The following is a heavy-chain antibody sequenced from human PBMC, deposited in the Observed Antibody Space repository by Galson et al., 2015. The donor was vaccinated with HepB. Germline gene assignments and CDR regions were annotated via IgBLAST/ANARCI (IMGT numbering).Heavy chain of an antibody. D-gene: IGHD4-23*01. V-gene: IGHV1-46*04. J-gene: IGHJ4*02. Sequence: SVKVSCKASGYTFTSYYMHWVRQAPGQGLEWMGIINPSGGSTSYAQKLQGRVTMTEDTSTDTAYMELSSLRSEDTAVYYCATGVWATVVTFGYWGQGTLVTVSS. CDR1: GYTFTSYY. CDR3: ATGVWATVVTFGY. CDR2: INPSGGST.